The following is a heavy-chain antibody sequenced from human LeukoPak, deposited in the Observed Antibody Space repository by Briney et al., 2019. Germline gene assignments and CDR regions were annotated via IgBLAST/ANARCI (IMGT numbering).Heavy chain of an antibody. V-gene: IGHV6-1*01. Sequence: SQTLSLTCAISGDSVSSNSAAWNWIRQSPSRGLEWLGRTYYRSKWYNDYAVSVKSRITINPDISKNQFSLQLNSVTPEDTVVYYCARDVAVPAAISTPTLDYWGQGTLVTVSS. CDR1: GDSVSSNSAA. D-gene: IGHD2-2*01. CDR3: ARDVAVPAAISTPTLDY. CDR2: TYYRSKWYN. J-gene: IGHJ4*02.